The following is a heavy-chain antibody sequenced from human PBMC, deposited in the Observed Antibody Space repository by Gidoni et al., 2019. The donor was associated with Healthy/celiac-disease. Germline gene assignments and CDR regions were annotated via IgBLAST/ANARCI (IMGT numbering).Heavy chain of an antibody. D-gene: IGHD3-10*01. Sequence: QVQLQESGPGLVKPSQTLSLTCPFSGGSLSSGGYYWSWIRQHPGKGLEWIGYIYYSGSTYYNPSLKSRVTISVDTSKNQFSLKLSSVTAADTAVYYCAREGPYGSGVGYWGQGTLVTVSS. V-gene: IGHV4-31*03. CDR3: AREGPYGSGVGY. J-gene: IGHJ4*02. CDR2: IYYSGST. CDR1: GGSLSSGGYY.